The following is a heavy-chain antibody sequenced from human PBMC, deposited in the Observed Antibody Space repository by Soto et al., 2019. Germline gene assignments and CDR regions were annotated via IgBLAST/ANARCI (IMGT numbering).Heavy chain of an antibody. D-gene: IGHD5-18*01. CDR1: GYTFTSYG. J-gene: IGHJ4*02. Sequence: QVPLVQSGAEVKKPGASVKVSCKASGYTFTSYGISWVRQAPGQGLEWMGWISTYYDNTNYAQNLRGRVTMTTDTSTSPAYMELRSLRSDDTAVYYCARDPPRRYNSGQGLDYWGQGTLVTVSS. V-gene: IGHV1-18*04. CDR2: ISTYYDNT. CDR3: ARDPPRRYNSGQGLDY.